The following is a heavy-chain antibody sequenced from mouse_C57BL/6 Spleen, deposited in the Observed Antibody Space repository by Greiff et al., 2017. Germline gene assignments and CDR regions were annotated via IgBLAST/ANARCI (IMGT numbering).Heavy chain of an antibody. CDR2: IYPSDSET. J-gene: IGHJ2*01. CDR3: ARGGYYGSSYGRDY. Sequence: VKLQQPGAELVRPGSSVKLSCKASGYTFTSYWMDWVKQRPGQGLEWIGNIYPSDSETHYNQKFKDKATLTVDKSSSTAYMQLSSLTSEDSAVYYCARGGYYGSSYGRDYWGQGTTLTVSS. D-gene: IGHD1-1*01. CDR1: GYTFTSYW. V-gene: IGHV1-61*01.